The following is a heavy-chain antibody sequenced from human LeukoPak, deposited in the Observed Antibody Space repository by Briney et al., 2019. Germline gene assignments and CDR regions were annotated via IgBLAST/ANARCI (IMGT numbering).Heavy chain of an antibody. CDR1: GFTLGNYW. CDR3: AREGCSGATRYLDS. V-gene: IGHV3-7*04. Sequence: GGSLRLSCAASGFTLGNYWMNWVRQAPGKGLEWVANINQDGTEKYYVESVKGRFTISRDNAKESLYLHLISLRADETAVYYCAREGCSGATRYLDSWGQGTLVTVSS. D-gene: IGHD2-15*01. CDR2: INQDGTEK. J-gene: IGHJ4*02.